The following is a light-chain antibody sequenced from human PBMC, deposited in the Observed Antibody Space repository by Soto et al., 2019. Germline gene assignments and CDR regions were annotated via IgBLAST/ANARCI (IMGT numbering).Light chain of an antibody. V-gene: IGKV3-20*01. CDR3: QYYGSSPWT. CDR2: SAF. J-gene: IGKJ1*01. CDR1: QSVSSNY. Sequence: EIVLTQSPGTLSLSPGERGTLSCRASQSVSSNYLAWYQQKPGQAPRLLIYSAFSRDTGIPDRFSGSGSGTDFPLTISRLEPEDFAVYYYQYYGSSPWTFGQGTKVEIK.